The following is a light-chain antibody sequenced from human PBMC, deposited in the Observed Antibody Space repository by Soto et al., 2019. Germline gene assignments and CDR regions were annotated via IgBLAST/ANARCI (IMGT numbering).Light chain of an antibody. CDR3: SSYTSSSRVV. CDR1: TSDVGGYRY. J-gene: IGLJ2*01. V-gene: IGLV2-14*03. CDR2: EVS. Sequence: QPVLTQPASVSGSPGQSITISCTGTTSDVGGYRYVSWYQQHPGKAPELMIYEVSNRPSGVSTRFSGSKSGNTASLTISGLQAEDEADYYCSSYTSSSRVVFGGGTKLTVL.